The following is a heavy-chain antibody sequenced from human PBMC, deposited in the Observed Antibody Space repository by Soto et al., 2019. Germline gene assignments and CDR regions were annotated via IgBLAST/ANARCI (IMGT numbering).Heavy chain of an antibody. CDR2: IYDSGST. J-gene: IGHJ5*02. Sequence: WETLSLTCTVSGCSVTSTSYYWFWIRQPPGMGLEGIGYIYDSGSTDYNPSLKRRVSISTDTAKNHFALKLSSVTAADTAGYYCATNTGGGSWRNWFDPWGQGTLVTVSS. D-gene: IGHD2-15*01. CDR3: ATNTGGGSWRNWFDP. V-gene: IGHV4-61*03. CDR1: GCSVTSTSYY.